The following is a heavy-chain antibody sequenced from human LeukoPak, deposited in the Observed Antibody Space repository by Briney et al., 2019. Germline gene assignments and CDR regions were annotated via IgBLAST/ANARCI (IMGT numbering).Heavy chain of an antibody. D-gene: IGHD2-2*01. CDR1: GGTFSSYT. J-gene: IGHJ5*02. V-gene: IGHV1-69*10. Sequence: GASVKVSCKASGGTFSSYTMSWVRQAPGQGLEWMGGIIPILGIANYAQKFQGRVTITADKSTSTAYMELSSLRSEDTAVYYCARGSDCSSTSCYGYNWFDPWGQGTLVTVSS. CDR2: IIPILGIA. CDR3: ARGSDCSSTSCYGYNWFDP.